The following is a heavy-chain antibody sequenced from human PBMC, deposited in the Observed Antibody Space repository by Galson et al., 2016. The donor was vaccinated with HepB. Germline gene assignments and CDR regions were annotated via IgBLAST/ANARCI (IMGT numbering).Heavy chain of an antibody. V-gene: IGHV3-33*01. J-gene: IGHJ6*02. CDR3: ARDLDSYASDYYYGMDV. D-gene: IGHD2-2*01. CDR2: IWYDGSKK. CDR1: GFSFSTYG. Sequence: SLRLSCAASGFSFSTYGMHWFRQAPGKGLEWVAVIWYDGSKKYYADSVKGRFSISRDISKNTLYVQMNSLRAEDTAVYYCARDLDSYASDYYYGMDVWGQGTTVTVSS.